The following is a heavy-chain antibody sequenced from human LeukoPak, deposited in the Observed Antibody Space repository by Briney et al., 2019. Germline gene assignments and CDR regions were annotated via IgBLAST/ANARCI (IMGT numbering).Heavy chain of an antibody. CDR1: GGSISSGGYY. Sequence: SETLSLTCTVSGGSISSGGYYWSWIRQHPGKGLEWTGYIYYSGSTYYNPSLKSRVTISVDTSKNQFSLKLSSVTAADTAVYYCARESTVDGMDVWGQGTTVTVSS. V-gene: IGHV4-31*03. CDR2: IYYSGST. D-gene: IGHD2-21*01. CDR3: ARESTVDGMDV. J-gene: IGHJ6*02.